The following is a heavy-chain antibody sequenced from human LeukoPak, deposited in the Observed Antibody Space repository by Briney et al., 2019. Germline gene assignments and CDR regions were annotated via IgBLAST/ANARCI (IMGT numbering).Heavy chain of an antibody. CDR2: IKQDGGQI. CDR3: ARVAAGYSVNYFDY. D-gene: IGHD4-23*01. J-gene: IGHJ4*02. CDR1: EFTFSSYW. V-gene: IGHV3-7*01. Sequence: GGSLRLSCAASEFTFSSYWMSWVRQAPGKGLEWVANIKQDGGQIYYLESVKGRFTVSRDNAKNSLYLQMNSLRAEDTAVYYCARVAAGYSVNYFDYWGQGTLVTVSS.